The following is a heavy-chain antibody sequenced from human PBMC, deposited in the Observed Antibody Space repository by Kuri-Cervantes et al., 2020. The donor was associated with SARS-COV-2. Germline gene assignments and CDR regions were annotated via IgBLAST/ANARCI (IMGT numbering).Heavy chain of an antibody. J-gene: IGHJ4*02. Sequence: SETLSLTCAFYGESFSGYYWNWIRQSPGKGLEWIGEVNHRGSTNYNPSLRSRVTISVDTSKTQFSLSLTSVTAADTAVYYCSSSSSLSYYFDYWGQGTLVTVSS. D-gene: IGHD6-6*01. CDR2: VNHRGST. V-gene: IGHV4-34*01. CDR3: SSSSSLSYYFDY. CDR1: GESFSGYY.